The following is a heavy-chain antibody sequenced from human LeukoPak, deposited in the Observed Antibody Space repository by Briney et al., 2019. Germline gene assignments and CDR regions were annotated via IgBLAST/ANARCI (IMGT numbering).Heavy chain of an antibody. D-gene: IGHD3-22*01. CDR1: GASISSHY. CDR3: AIYYYDSSGYYYFDY. CDR2: ISYSAST. Sequence: WETLSLTCTVSGASISSHYSSWIRQPPGKGLEWVGYISYSASTNYNPSLKSRVTISVDTSKNQFSLKLRSVTAADTAVYFCAIYYYDSSGYYYFDYWGQGTLVSVSS. J-gene: IGHJ4*02. V-gene: IGHV4-59*11.